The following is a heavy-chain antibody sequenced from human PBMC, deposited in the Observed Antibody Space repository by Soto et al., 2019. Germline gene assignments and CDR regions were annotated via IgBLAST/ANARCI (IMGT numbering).Heavy chain of an antibody. Sequence: ASVKVFCKASGYTFTSYGISWVRQAPGQGLEWMGWISAYNGNTNYAQKLQGRVTISVDTSKNQFSLKLSSVTAADTAVYYCARHSGLLYFDYWGQGTLVTVSS. CDR1: GYTFTSYG. J-gene: IGHJ4*02. D-gene: IGHD3-10*01. V-gene: IGHV1-18*04. CDR3: ARHSGLLYFDY. CDR2: ISAYNGNT.